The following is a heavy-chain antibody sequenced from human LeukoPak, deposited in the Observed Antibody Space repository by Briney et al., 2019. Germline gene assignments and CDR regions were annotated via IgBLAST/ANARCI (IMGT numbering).Heavy chain of an antibody. J-gene: IGHJ4*02. V-gene: IGHV1-8*01. D-gene: IGHD3-22*01. CDR1: GYTFTSYD. CDR3: AKAIDYYDSSGQL. Sequence: ASVKVSCKASGYTFTSYDMNWVRQATGQGLGWMGWMNPNSGNTGYAQKFQGRVTMTRNTSISTAYMELSSLRSEDTAVYYCAKAIDYYDSSGQLWGQGTLVTVSS. CDR2: MNPNSGNT.